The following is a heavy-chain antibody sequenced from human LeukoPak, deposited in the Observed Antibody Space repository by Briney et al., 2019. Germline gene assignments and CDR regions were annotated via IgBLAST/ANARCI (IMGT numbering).Heavy chain of an antibody. CDR2: ITSGVGIT. CDR3: ANTDYYDTSALDY. D-gene: IGHD3-22*01. Sequence: GGSLRLSCAASGFTFSNYGMNWVRQAPGKGLEWVSIITSGVGITYYADSVKGWFTISRDNSKNTLCLQMNSLRAEDTAVYYCANTDYYDTSALDYWGQGTLVTVSS. J-gene: IGHJ4*02. CDR1: GFTFSNYG. V-gene: IGHV3-23*01.